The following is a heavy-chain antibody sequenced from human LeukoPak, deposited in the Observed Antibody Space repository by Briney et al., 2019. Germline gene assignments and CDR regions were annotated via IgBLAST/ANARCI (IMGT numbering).Heavy chain of an antibody. CDR3: AKPDSSSWYPEYFQH. J-gene: IGHJ1*01. CDR2: ISGSGCST. V-gene: IGHV3-23*01. CDR1: GFTFSSYA. D-gene: IGHD6-13*01. Sequence: PGGSLRLSCAASGFTFSSYAMSWVRQAPGKGLEWVSAISGSGCSTYYADPVKGRFTISRDNSKNTLYLQMNSLRAEDTAVYYCAKPDSSSWYPEYFQHWGQGTLVTVSS.